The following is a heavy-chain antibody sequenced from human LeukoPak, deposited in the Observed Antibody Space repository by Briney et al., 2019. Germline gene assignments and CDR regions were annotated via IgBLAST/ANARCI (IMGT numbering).Heavy chain of an antibody. D-gene: IGHD3-22*01. CDR2: INPSGGST. CDR3: ARDVAYYYDSSGYSFDY. CDR1: GYTFTSYY. J-gene: IGHJ4*02. Sequence: GASVKVSCKASGYTFTSYYMHWVRQAPGQGLAWMGIINPSGGSTSYAQKFQGRVTMTRDTSTSTVYMELSSLRSEDTAVYYCARDVAYYYDSSGYSFDYWGQGTLVTVSS. V-gene: IGHV1-46*01.